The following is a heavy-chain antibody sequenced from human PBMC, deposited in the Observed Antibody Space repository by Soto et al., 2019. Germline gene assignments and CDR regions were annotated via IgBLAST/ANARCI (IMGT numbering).Heavy chain of an antibody. J-gene: IGHJ4*02. CDR1: GFTFSSYG. CDR2: IWYDGSNK. CDR3: ARAPWGLPYSFDY. V-gene: IGHV3-33*01. Sequence: QVQLVESGGGVVQPGRSLRLSCAASGFTFSSYGMHWVRQAPGKGLEWVAVIWYDGSNKYYADSVKGRFTIPRDNSKNTLYLQMNSLRAEDTAVYYCARAPWGLPYSFDYWGQGTLVTVSS. D-gene: IGHD3-16*01.